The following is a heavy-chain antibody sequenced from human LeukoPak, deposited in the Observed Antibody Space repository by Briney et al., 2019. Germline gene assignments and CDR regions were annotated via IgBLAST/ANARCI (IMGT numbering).Heavy chain of an antibody. V-gene: IGHV1-24*01. CDR3: ATNPRPSSIAAPKPFDY. J-gene: IGHJ4*02. CDR2: FDPEDGET. CDR1: GYTLTELS. Sequence: GASVKVSCKVSGYTLTELSMHWVRQAPGKGLEWMGGFDPEDGETIYAQKLQGRVTMTEDTSTDTAYMELSSLRSEDTAVYYCATNPRPSSIAAPKPFDYWGQGTLVTVSS. D-gene: IGHD6-6*01.